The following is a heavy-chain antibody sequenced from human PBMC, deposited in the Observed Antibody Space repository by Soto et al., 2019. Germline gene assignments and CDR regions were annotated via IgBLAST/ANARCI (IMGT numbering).Heavy chain of an antibody. CDR2: ISYDGSNK. Sequence: QVQLVESGGGVVQPGRSLRLSCAASGFTFSSYAMHWVRQAPGKGLEWVAVISYDGSNKYYADSVKGRFTISRDNSKNTLYLQMNSLRAEETAVYYCARGIAARRYYFDYWGQGTLVTVPS. CDR3: ARGIAARRYYFDY. V-gene: IGHV3-30-3*01. CDR1: GFTFSSYA. J-gene: IGHJ4*02. D-gene: IGHD6-6*01.